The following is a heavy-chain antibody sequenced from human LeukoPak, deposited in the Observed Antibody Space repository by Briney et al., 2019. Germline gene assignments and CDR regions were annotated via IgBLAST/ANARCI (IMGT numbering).Heavy chain of an antibody. J-gene: IGHJ4*02. Sequence: GGSLRLSCAASGFTFSSYAMSWVCQAPGKGLEWVSAISGSGGSTYYADSVKGRFTISRDNSKNTLYLQMNSLRAEDTAVYYCAKDIQGYDILTGYSGLDYWGQGTLVTVSS. V-gene: IGHV3-23*01. CDR1: GFTFSSYA. CDR3: AKDIQGYDILTGYSGLDY. D-gene: IGHD3-9*01. CDR2: ISGSGGST.